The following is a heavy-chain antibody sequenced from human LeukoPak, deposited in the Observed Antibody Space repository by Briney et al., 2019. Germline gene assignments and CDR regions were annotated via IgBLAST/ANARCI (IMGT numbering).Heavy chain of an antibody. V-gene: IGHV3-30-3*01. CDR3: ARSSVVVAATPEFGYFDY. CDR1: GFTFSSYA. D-gene: IGHD2-15*01. CDR2: ISYDGSNK. J-gene: IGHJ4*02. Sequence: GGSLRLSCAASGFTFSSYAMHWVRQAPGKGLEWVAVISYDGSNKYYADSVKGRFTIPRDNSKNTLYLQMNSLRAEDTAVYYCARSSVVVAATPEFGYFDYWGQGTLVTVSS.